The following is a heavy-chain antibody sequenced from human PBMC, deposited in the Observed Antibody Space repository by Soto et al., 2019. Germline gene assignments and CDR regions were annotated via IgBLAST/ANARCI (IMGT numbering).Heavy chain of an antibody. CDR1: GYTFTSYD. CDR2: MNPNSGNT. D-gene: IGHD3-9*01. Sequence: QVQLVQSGAEVKKPGASVKVSCKASGYTFTSYDINWVRQATGQGLEWMGWMNPNSGNTGYAQKFQGRVTMTRNIFMRTAYMDLSSLRSEDTAVYYCASGRVLRYFDWLLYPESRQDYGMGVWGQGTTVTVSS. J-gene: IGHJ6*02. V-gene: IGHV1-8*01. CDR3: ASGRVLRYFDWLLYPESRQDYGMGV.